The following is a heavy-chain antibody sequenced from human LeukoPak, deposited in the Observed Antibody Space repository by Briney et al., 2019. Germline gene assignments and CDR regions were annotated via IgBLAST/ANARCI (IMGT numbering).Heavy chain of an antibody. D-gene: IGHD6-13*01. V-gene: IGHV3-23*01. J-gene: IGHJ4*02. CDR1: GFTFSSYD. Sequence: GGSLRLSGAASGFTFSSYDLGGLGQGPGKGWGWVSAISGGGVSTSNADSVKVRFTISRDNSKNTLYLQMKSLRAEGTVVYYCAKSFLSSWVYYFDYWGQGTLVTVSS. CDR3: AKSFLSSWVYYFDY. CDR2: ISGGGVST.